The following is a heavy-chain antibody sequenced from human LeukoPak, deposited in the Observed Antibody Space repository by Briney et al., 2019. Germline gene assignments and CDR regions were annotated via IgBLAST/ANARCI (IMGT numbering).Heavy chain of an antibody. V-gene: IGHV3-23*01. CDR3: AKENRRYCGGDCYPDAFDI. CDR2: ISGSGTNT. D-gene: IGHD2-21*02. Sequence: PGGSLRLSCAASGFTFSSYGMSWVRQAPGKGLEWVSGISGSGTNTNYADSVKGRFTISRDNSKNTLYLQMNSLRAEDTAVYYCAKENRRYCGGDCYPDAFDIWGQGTMVTVSS. J-gene: IGHJ3*02. CDR1: GFTFSSYG.